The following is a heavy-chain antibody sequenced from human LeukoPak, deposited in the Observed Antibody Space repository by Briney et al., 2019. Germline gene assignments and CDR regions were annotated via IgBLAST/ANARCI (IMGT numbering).Heavy chain of an antibody. D-gene: IGHD7-27*01. J-gene: IGHJ4*02. CDR3: ARASDWGSAVDF. CDR1: GYTFTGYY. CDR2: ITPHSGGT. Sequence: ASVKVSCKASGYTFTGYYMHWVRQAPGQGLEWMGWITPHSGGTNYAQKFQGRVTMTGDTSISTAYMELGRVRSDDTAVYYCARASDWGSAVDFWGQGTLVTVSS. V-gene: IGHV1-2*02.